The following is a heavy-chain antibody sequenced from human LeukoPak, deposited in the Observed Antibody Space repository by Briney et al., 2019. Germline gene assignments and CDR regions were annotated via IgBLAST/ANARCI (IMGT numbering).Heavy chain of an antibody. Sequence: GGSLRLSCAAPGFTFSTYWMSWVRQAPGKGLEWVANMKQDGSEKYYVDSVKGRFTISRDNAKNSLYLQMDSLRAEDTAVYYCVRGGGSCYGYPADWGQGTLVTVSS. V-gene: IGHV3-7*01. J-gene: IGHJ4*02. D-gene: IGHD2-15*01. CDR1: GFTFSTYW. CDR3: VRGGGSCYGYPAD. CDR2: MKQDGSEK.